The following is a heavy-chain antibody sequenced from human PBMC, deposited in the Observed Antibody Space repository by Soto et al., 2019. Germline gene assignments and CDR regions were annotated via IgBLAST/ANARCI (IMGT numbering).Heavy chain of an antibody. CDR3: VRDRYSSSGWFDP. CDR1: GDSVSSYSAA. J-gene: IGHJ5*01. V-gene: IGHV6-1*01. D-gene: IGHD3-10*01. Sequence: SQTLSLTCAISGDSVSSYSAAWNWIRQSPSGGLEWLGRTYYRSRFFSDYAESVKSRIIINPDTSKNQFSLQLKSVTPEDTAVYYCVRDRYSSSGWFDPWGQGTTVTVSS. CDR2: TYYRSRFFS.